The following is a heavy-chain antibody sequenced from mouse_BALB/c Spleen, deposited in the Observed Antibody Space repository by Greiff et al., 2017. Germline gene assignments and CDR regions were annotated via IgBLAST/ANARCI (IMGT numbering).Heavy chain of an antibody. CDR3: ARGRPMDY. CDR1: GFTFSSYA. CDR2: ISSGGST. V-gene: IGHV5-6-5*01. Sequence: EVKVVESGGGLVKPGGSLKLSCAASGFTFSSYAMSWVRQTPEKRLEWVASISSGGSTYYPDSVKGRFTISRDNARNILYLQMSSLRSEDTAMYYCARGRPMDYWGQGTSVTVSS. J-gene: IGHJ4*01.